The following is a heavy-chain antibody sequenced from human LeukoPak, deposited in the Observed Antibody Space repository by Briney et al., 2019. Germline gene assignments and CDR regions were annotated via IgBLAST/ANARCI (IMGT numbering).Heavy chain of an antibody. Sequence: SETLSLTCTVSGGSIGTTNYYSSWFRQPPGKGLEWIVSIFYSGSTFCNPSFQSRITISVDTSKNQFSLKLGSVTAADTAVYYFSRRSLEWLAHDYWGQGSLVTVSS. CDR2: IFYSGST. V-gene: IGHV4-39*01. D-gene: IGHD3-3*01. J-gene: IGHJ4*02. CDR1: GGSIGTTNYY. CDR3: SRRSLEWLAHDY.